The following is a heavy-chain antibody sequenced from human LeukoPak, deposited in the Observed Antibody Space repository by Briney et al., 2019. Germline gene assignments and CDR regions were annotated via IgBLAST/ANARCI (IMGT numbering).Heavy chain of an antibody. V-gene: IGHV1-18*01. CDR2: ISAYNGNT. J-gene: IGHJ4*02. CDR3: ARGPDVEMATGY. D-gene: IGHD5-24*01. CDR1: GYTFSSYG. Sequence: ASVKVSCKASGYTFSSYGISWVRQAPGQGLEWLGWISAYNGNTNYAQKLQGRVAMTTDTSTSTAYMELRSLRSDDTAVYYCARGPDVEMATGYWGQGTLVTVSS.